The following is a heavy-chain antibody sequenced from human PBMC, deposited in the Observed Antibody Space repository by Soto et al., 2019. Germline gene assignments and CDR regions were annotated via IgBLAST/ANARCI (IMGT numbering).Heavy chain of an antibody. V-gene: IGHV1-8*01. Sequence: QVQLVQSGAEVKKPGASVKVSCKASGYTFSAHDINWVRQTSGQGPEWLGWMNPNSGDTGYAQNFQGRVTITRDTSKRTAYMELSSLRSEDTAVYYCARGGGNWNDDYFDYWGQGTLVTVSS. CDR1: GYTFSAHD. J-gene: IGHJ4*02. CDR3: ARGGGNWNDDYFDY. D-gene: IGHD1-1*01. CDR2: MNPNSGDT.